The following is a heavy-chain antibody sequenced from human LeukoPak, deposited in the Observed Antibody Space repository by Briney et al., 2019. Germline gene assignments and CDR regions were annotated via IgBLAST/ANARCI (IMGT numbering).Heavy chain of an antibody. V-gene: IGHV4-34*01. Sequence: PSETLSLTCAVYGGSLSGYYWSWIRQPPGKGLEWIGEINHSGSTNYNPSLKSRVTISLDTSKNHFSLRLSSVTAADTAVYYCARQGGKRGLDIWGQGTMVTVSS. CDR2: INHSGST. J-gene: IGHJ3*02. CDR3: ARQGGKRGLDI. D-gene: IGHD4-23*01. CDR1: GGSLSGYY.